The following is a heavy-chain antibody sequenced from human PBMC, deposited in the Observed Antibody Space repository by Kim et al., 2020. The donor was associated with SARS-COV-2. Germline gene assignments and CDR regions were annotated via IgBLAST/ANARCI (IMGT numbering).Heavy chain of an antibody. CDR2: ISSSSSSYI. D-gene: IGHD6-13*01. CDR3: ASVAAAGPTVYYYYGMDV. Sequence: GGSLRLSCAASGFTFSSYSMNWVRQAPGKGLEWVSSISSSSSSYIYYADSVKGRFTISRDNAKNSLYLQMNSLRAEDTAVYYCASVAAAGPTVYYYYGMDVWGQGTTVTVSS. CDR1: GFTFSSYS. J-gene: IGHJ6*02. V-gene: IGHV3-21*01.